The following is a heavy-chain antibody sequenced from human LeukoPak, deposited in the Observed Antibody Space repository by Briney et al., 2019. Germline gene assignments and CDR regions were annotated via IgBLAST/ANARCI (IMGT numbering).Heavy chain of an antibody. V-gene: IGHV3-23*01. D-gene: IGHD2-21*01. CDR3: AKDPHAYCGGDCYFS. Sequence: GGSLRLSCAASGFTFSSYAMSWVRQAPGKGLEWVSAISGSGGSTYYADSVKGRFTISRDNSKNTLYLQMNSLGAEDTAVYYCAKDPHAYCGGDCYFSWGQGTLVTVSS. CDR2: ISGSGGST. CDR1: GFTFSSYA. J-gene: IGHJ4*02.